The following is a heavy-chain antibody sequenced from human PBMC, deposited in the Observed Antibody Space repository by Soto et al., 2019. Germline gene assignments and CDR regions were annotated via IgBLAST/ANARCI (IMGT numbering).Heavy chain of an antibody. V-gene: IGHV3-21*01. D-gene: IGHD2-2*01. CDR1: GFMFSSYT. Sequence: LRLACTGSGFMFSSYTMHWVRQAPGKGLEWVSSVSFRGDIYYADSLEGRFTISRDDAKNSLYLQMNSLRAEDTAVYYCARGCSSASCYYNRGQGTLVTVSS. CDR3: ARGCSSASCYYN. CDR2: VSFRGDI. J-gene: IGHJ4*02.